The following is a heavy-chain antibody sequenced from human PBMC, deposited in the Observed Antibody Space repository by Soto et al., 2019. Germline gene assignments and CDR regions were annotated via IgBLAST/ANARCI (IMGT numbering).Heavy chain of an antibody. CDR1: GGSLSSYY. CDR2: IHTSGST. V-gene: IGHV4-4*07. Sequence: SETLSLTCSVSGGSLSSYYWSWVRQPAGKGLEWIGRIHTSGSTIYNPSLRGRVTMSLDTSKNQLSLTVSAVTAADTAVYYCARDSPPFDHWGQGTLVTVSS. CDR3: ARDSPPFDH. J-gene: IGHJ4*02.